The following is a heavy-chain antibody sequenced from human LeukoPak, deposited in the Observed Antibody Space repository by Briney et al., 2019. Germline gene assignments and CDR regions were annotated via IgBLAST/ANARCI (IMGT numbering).Heavy chain of an antibody. CDR3: ARGGSFGLKANLDS. J-gene: IGHJ4*02. D-gene: IGHD3/OR15-3a*01. Sequence: MSPYGGDTKYAQKFQARVTMTRDTSVSTAYMELSSLSSEDTAVYYCARGGSFGLKANLDSWGQGTLVTVSS. CDR2: MSPYGGDT. V-gene: IGHV1-8*01.